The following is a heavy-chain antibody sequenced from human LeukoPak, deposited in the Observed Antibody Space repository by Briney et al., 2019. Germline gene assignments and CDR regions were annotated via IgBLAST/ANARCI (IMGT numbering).Heavy chain of an antibody. CDR3: ARDCSGGSCQDYYYYGMDV. Sequence: PGASVKVSCKASGGTFSSYAISWVRQAPGQGLEWMGRIIPIFGIANYAQKFQGRVTITADKSTSTAYMELSSLRSEDTAVYYRARDCSGGSCQDYYYYGMDVWGQGTTVTVSS. CDR2: IIPIFGIA. V-gene: IGHV1-69*04. J-gene: IGHJ6*02. CDR1: GGTFSSYA. D-gene: IGHD2-15*01.